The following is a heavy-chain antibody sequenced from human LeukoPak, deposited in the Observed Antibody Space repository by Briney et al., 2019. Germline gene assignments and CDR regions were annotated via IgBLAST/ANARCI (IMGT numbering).Heavy chain of an antibody. CDR1: GITFSTYW. V-gene: IGHV3-74*01. J-gene: IGHJ3*01. D-gene: IGHD3-22*01. Sequence: GGSLRLSCAASGITFSTYWMHWVRQAPGKGLVWVSRMNSDGSTTSYVDSVEGRFTISRDNAKNTLYLQMNSLRAEDTAVYYCARAGTVVDYDPSDAFDVWGQGTMVTVSS. CDR3: ARAGTVVDYDPSDAFDV. CDR2: MNSDGSTT.